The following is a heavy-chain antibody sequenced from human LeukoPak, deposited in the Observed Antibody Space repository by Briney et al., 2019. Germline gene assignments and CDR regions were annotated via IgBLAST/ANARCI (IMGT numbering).Heavy chain of an antibody. D-gene: IGHD6-19*01. CDR3: ARPAVAGLRAGGYDY. Sequence: GGSLRLPCAASGFSFSSYWMHWVRQAPGKGLVWVSRISGDGSIINYADSVKGRFTISRDNAKNTLYLQMNSLRVEDTAVYYCARPAVAGLRAGGYDYWGQGTLVTVSS. CDR1: GFSFSSYW. J-gene: IGHJ4*02. CDR2: ISGDGSII. V-gene: IGHV3-74*01.